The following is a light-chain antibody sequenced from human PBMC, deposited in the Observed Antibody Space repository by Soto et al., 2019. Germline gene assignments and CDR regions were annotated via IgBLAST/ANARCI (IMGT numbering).Light chain of an antibody. CDR2: AAS. CDR3: QHYNSYSEA. V-gene: IGKV1-5*01. Sequence: IQMTQSLSTLAASVRDAVTVTCRASQSVSGWLAWYQQKPGEAPKLLIYAASSLQSGVPSRFSGSGSGTEFTLTISSLQPDDFATYYCQHYNSYSEAFGQGTKVDIK. CDR1: QSVSGW. J-gene: IGKJ1*01.